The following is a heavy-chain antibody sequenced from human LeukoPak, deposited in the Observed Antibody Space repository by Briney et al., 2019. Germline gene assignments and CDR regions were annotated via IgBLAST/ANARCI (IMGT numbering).Heavy chain of an antibody. J-gene: IGHJ6*03. Sequence: GGSLRLSCAASGFTFSSYWMSWVRQAPGKGLEWVANIKQDGSEKYYVDSVKGRFTISRDNAKNSLYLQMNSLRAEDTAVYYCARDVGYGFPRARYYYYYMDVWGKGTTVTISS. CDR1: GFTFSSYW. V-gene: IGHV3-7*01. D-gene: IGHD5-24*01. CDR3: ARDVGYGFPRARYYYYYMDV. CDR2: IKQDGSEK.